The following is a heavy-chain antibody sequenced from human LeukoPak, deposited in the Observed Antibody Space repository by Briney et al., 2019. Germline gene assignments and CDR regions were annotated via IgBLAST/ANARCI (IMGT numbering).Heavy chain of an antibody. CDR3: ARYDFERFGEGNADY. CDR1: GGSISSSSYY. J-gene: IGHJ4*02. Sequence: SETLSLTCTVSGGSISSSSYYWGWIRQPPGKGLEWIGEINHSGSTNYNPSLKSRVTISVDTSKNQFSLKLSSVTAADTAVYYCARYDFERFGEGNADYWGQGTLVTVSS. CDR2: INHSGST. D-gene: IGHD3-10*01. V-gene: IGHV4-39*07.